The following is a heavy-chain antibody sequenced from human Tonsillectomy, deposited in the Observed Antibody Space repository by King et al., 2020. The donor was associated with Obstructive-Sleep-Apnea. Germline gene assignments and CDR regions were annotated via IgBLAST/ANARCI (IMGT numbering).Heavy chain of an antibody. CDR2: IWYDGSNK. Sequence: VQLVESGGGVVQPGRSLRLSCAASGFTFSSYGMHWVRQAPGKGLEWVAVIWYDGSNKYYADSVKGRFTISRDNSKNTLYLQMNSLRAEDTAVYYCARPVVPAAPYYYGMDVWGQGTTVAVSS. CDR1: GFTFSSYG. CDR3: ARPVVPAAPYYYGMDV. J-gene: IGHJ6*02. V-gene: IGHV3-33*01. D-gene: IGHD2-2*01.